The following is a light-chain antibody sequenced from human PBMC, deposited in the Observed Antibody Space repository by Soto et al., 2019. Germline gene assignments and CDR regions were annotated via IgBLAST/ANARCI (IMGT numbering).Light chain of an antibody. CDR2: EVS. V-gene: IGLV2-14*01. Sequence: QSVLTQPASVSGSPGQSITISCTGTSSDVGGYNYVSWYQQYPGKAPKVMIYEVSNRPSGVSNRFSGSKSGNTASLTISGLQAEDEADYYCSSYTSSSTPYVFGTGTKVTVL. J-gene: IGLJ1*01. CDR1: SSDVGGYNY. CDR3: SSYTSSSTPYV.